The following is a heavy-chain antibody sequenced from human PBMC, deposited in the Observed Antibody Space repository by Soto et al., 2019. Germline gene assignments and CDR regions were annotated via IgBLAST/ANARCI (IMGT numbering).Heavy chain of an antibody. Sequence: ASVKVSCKAPGYTLTGYGVNWVRQAPGQGLEWMGWISTYNGNTNYAQNLQGRVTMTTDTSTSTAYMELRNLRSDDTAVYYCARDPNVYSRSSFADLWGQGPLVTVSS. D-gene: IGHD6-6*01. CDR2: ISTYNGNT. CDR1: GYTLTGYG. V-gene: IGHV1-18*01. J-gene: IGHJ5*02. CDR3: ARDPNVYSRSSFADL.